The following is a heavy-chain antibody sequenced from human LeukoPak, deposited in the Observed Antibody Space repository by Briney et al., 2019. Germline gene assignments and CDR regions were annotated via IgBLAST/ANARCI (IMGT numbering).Heavy chain of an antibody. CDR1: GGSISSGGYY. Sequence: SETLSLTCTVSGGSISSGGYYWSWIRQPAGKGLEWIGHIYTSGTTNYNPSLKSRVTMSIDTSKNQFSLKLSSVTAADTAIYYCARDAKYYYGSRTYFFFEYWGQGTLLSVSS. CDR2: IYTSGTT. V-gene: IGHV4-61*09. D-gene: IGHD3-10*01. J-gene: IGHJ4*02. CDR3: ARDAKYYYGSRTYFFFEY.